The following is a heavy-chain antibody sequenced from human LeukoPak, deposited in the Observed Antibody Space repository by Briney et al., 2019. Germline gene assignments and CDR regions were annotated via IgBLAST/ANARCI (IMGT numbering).Heavy chain of an antibody. J-gene: IGHJ4*02. CDR3: AKDVFLAAAGEYYFDY. V-gene: IGHV3-23*01. D-gene: IGHD6-13*01. Sequence: PGGSQRLSCAASGFTFSSYAMSWVRQAPGKGLEWVSAISGSGGSTYYADSVKGRFTISRDNSKNTLYLQMNSLRAEDTAVYYCAKDVFLAAAGEYYFDYWGQGTLVTVSS. CDR2: ISGSGGST. CDR1: GFTFSSYA.